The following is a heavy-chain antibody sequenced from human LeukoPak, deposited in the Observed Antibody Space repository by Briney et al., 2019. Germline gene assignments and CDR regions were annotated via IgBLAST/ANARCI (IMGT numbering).Heavy chain of an antibody. D-gene: IGHD5-24*01. CDR1: GGSISSSGYY. J-gene: IGHJ4*02. CDR3: ARLRDGRWLLEY. Sequence: PSETLSLTCTVSGGSISSSGYYWGRIRQPPGRGVEWIASINYGGTTYYNPSLKSRVTISEDRSKNQFSLKLSSVTAADTAVYYCARLRDGRWLLEYWGQGTLVTVSS. V-gene: IGHV4-39*01. CDR2: INYGGTT.